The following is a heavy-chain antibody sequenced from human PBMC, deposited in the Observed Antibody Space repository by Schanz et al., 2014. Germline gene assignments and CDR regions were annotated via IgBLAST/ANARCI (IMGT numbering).Heavy chain of an antibody. D-gene: IGHD6-25*01. V-gene: IGHV4-61*02. CDR3: AREPLSGYNWFDP. Sequence: QVQLQESGPGLVKPSQTLSLTCIVSGGSISSGTYYWSWLRQPAGKGLEWIGRIYTSGSTNYNPSLKSRVHITLDTPKNQFSRKLGSVTAADTAVYYCAREPLSGYNWFDPWGQGSLVTVSS. CDR2: IYTSGST. CDR1: GGSISSGTYY. J-gene: IGHJ5*02.